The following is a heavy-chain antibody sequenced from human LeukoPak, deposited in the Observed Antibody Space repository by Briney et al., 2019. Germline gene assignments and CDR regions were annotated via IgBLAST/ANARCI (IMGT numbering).Heavy chain of an antibody. CDR2: IYSGGST. Sequence: PGGSLRLSCAASGFTVSSNYMSWVRQAPGKGLEWVSVIYSGGSTYYADSVKGRFTISRDNSKNTLYLQVNSLRAEDTAVYYCARGGSRGLRYFDWLPNYYYYYMDVWGKGTTVTISS. V-gene: IGHV3-53*01. CDR3: ARGGSRGLRYFDWLPNYYYYYMDV. D-gene: IGHD3-9*01. CDR1: GFTVSSNY. J-gene: IGHJ6*03.